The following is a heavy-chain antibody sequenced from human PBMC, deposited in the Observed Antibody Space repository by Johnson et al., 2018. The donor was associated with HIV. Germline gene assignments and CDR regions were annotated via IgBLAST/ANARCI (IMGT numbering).Heavy chain of an antibody. V-gene: IGHV3-30-3*01. D-gene: IGHD3-10*01. CDR1: GFTFSSYA. J-gene: IGHJ3*01. CDR3: ARVRNSYVSGTLGDEALDL. Sequence: QVQLVESGGVVVHPGGSLRLSCAASGFTFSSYAMHWVRQAPGKGLEWVAVISYDGSNKYYADSVKGRFTISRDNSKNTLYLQMKSLRPEDTAVYYFARVRNSYVSGTLGDEALDLWGQGTMVTVSS. CDR2: ISYDGSNK.